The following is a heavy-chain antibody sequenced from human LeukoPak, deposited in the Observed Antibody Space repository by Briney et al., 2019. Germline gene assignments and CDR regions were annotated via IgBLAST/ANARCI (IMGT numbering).Heavy chain of an antibody. J-gene: IGHJ3*02. CDR2: IYYSGST. V-gene: IGHV4-59*08. D-gene: IGHD4-17*01. CDR1: GGSISSYY. CDR3: ASDYGDYPRDAFDI. Sequence: SETLSLTCTVSGGSISSYYWSWIRQPPGKGLEWIGYIYYSGSTNYNPSLKSRVTISVDTSKNQFSLKLSSVTAADTAVYYCASDYGDYPRDAFDIWGQGTMVTVSS.